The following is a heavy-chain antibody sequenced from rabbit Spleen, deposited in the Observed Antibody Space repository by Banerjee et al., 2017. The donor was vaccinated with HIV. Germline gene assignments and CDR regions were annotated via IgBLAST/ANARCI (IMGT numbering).Heavy chain of an antibody. CDR3: ARYYIFYGMDL. D-gene: IGHD4-1*01. Sequence: QSLEESGGGLVQPGGSLTLPCKTSGFDFSRYSMSWVRQAPGKGLEWIGAIYTGRGGTDYANWVNGRFTISSDNAQNTVSLQMNSLTAADTATYFCARYYIFYGMDLWGQGTLVTVS. J-gene: IGHJ6*01. CDR2: IYTGRGGT. CDR1: GFDFSRYS. V-gene: IGHV1S7*01.